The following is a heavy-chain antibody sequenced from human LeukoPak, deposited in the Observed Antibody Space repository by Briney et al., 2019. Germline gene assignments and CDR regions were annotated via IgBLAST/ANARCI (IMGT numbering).Heavy chain of an antibody. CDR3: ARSSGYYNWFDP. J-gene: IGHJ5*02. Sequence: ASVKVSCKASGYTFTGYYMHWVRQAPGQGLEWMGWINPNSGGTNYAQKFQGRVTMTRDTSISTAYMELSRLRSDDTAVYYCARSSGYYNWFDPWGQGTLVTVSS. CDR2: INPNSGGT. D-gene: IGHD3-22*01. V-gene: IGHV1-2*02. CDR1: GYTFTGYY.